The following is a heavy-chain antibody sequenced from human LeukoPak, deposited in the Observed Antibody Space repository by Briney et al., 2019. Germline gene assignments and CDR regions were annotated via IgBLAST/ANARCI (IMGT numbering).Heavy chain of an antibody. CDR2: ISGSGGST. D-gene: IGHD2-2*01. J-gene: IGHJ4*02. CDR3: AKRYCSSTSCYVDY. Sequence: GGSLRLSCAASGFTFSSYAMSWARQAPGKGLEWVSAISGSGGSTYYADSVKGRFTISRDNSKNTLYLQMNSLRAEDTAVYYCAKRYCSSTSCYVDYWGQGTLVTVSS. CDR1: GFTFSSYA. V-gene: IGHV3-23*01.